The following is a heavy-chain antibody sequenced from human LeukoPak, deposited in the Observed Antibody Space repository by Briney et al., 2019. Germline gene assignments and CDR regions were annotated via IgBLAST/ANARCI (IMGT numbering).Heavy chain of an antibody. Sequence: GGSLRLSCAASGFTVSSKYMSWVRQAPGKGLEWVSSISSSSSYIYYADSVKGRFTISRDNAKNSLYLQMNSLRAEDTAVYYCARLGAGYSSSRWPRYFDYWGQGTLVTVSS. CDR3: ARLGAGYSSSRWPRYFDY. D-gene: IGHD6-13*01. V-gene: IGHV3-21*01. CDR2: ISSSSSYI. CDR1: GFTVSSKY. J-gene: IGHJ4*02.